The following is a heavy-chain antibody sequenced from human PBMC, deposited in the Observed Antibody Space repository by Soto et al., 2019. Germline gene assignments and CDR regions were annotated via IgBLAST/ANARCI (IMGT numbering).Heavy chain of an antibody. Sequence: QVQLQESGPGLVNPSGTLSLTCAVSGGSITSNWWSWVRQPPGKGLEWIGEIHHSGSFNYNPSLRRRLTISIDKSKNQLPLKLPSVTAADTAVHYWVGHAWYRFDPWGQGTLVTVSS. CDR1: GGSITSNW. V-gene: IGHV4-4*02. CDR2: IHHSGSF. J-gene: IGHJ5*02. D-gene: IGHD6-13*01. CDR3: VGHAWYRFDP.